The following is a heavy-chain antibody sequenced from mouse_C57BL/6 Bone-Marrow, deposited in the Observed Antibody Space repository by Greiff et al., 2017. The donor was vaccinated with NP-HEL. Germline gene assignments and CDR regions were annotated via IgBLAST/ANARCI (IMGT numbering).Heavy chain of an antibody. CDR1: GYSFTGYY. CDR3: ARGDDGYYPDY. CDR2: INPSTGGT. V-gene: IGHV1-42*01. J-gene: IGHJ2*01. Sequence: EVKLVESGPELVKPGASVKISCKASGYSFTGYYMNWVKQSPEKSLEWIGEINPSTGGTTYNQKFKAKATLTVDKSSSTAYMQLKSLTSEDSAVYYCARGDDGYYPDYWGQGTTLTVSS. D-gene: IGHD2-3*01.